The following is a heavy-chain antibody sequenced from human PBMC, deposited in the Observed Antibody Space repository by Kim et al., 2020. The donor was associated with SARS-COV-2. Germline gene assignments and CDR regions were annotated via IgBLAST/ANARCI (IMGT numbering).Heavy chain of an antibody. J-gene: IGHJ4*02. CDR3: AKDYPKYDILTGFSN. D-gene: IGHD3-9*01. V-gene: IGHV3-23*01. Sequence: ADSLKARFTISRDKSKNTLYLQMNSLRAEDTAVYYCAKDYPKYDILTGFSNWGQGTLVTVSS.